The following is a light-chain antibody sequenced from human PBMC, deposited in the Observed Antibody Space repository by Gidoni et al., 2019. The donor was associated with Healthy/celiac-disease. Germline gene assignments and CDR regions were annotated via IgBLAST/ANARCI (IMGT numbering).Light chain of an antibody. CDR2: QDF. Sequence: SYELTQPPSVSVSPGQTASITCSGETLGDKYACWYHQKPGQSPVLVIHQDFKRPSGIPERFSGSNSGNTATLSISGTQAMDEADYYCQAWDSSTNVVFGGGTKLTVL. V-gene: IGLV3-1*01. J-gene: IGLJ2*01. CDR1: TLGDKY. CDR3: QAWDSSTNVV.